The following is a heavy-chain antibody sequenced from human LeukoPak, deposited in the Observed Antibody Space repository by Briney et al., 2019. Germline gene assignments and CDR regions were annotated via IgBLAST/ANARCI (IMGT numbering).Heavy chain of an antibody. CDR2: INISGTT. CDR3: ARGPSHGGRYRGFFDY. CDR1: GESFSGFY. Sequence: SETLSLTCAVYGESFSGFYWSWIRRPPGKGLEWIGEINISGTTNYSPSLKSRVIISTDTSKNQFSVRLMSVTASDTAVYYCARGPSHGGRYRGFFDYWGQGTLVAVSS. V-gene: IGHV4-34*01. J-gene: IGHJ4*02. D-gene: IGHD3-16*02.